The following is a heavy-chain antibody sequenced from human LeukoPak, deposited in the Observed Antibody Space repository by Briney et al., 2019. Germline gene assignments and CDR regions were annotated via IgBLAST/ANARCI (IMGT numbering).Heavy chain of an antibody. CDR3: ARESRHRGGSGSYDPRSFDY. CDR2: IYHSGST. Sequence: SETLSLTCTVSGGSISSGGYYWSWIRQPPGKGLEWIGYIYHSGSTYYNPSLKSRVTISVDRSKDQFSLKLSSVTAADTAVYYCARESRHRGGSGSYDPRSFDYWGQGTLVTVSS. D-gene: IGHD1-26*01. J-gene: IGHJ4*02. CDR1: GGSISSGGYY. V-gene: IGHV4-30-2*01.